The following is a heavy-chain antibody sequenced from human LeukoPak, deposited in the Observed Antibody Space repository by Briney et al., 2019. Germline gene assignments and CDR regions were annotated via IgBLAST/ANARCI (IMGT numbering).Heavy chain of an antibody. Sequence: SETLSLTCTVSGVSISSSSYYWGWIRQPPGKGLEWIGSIYYSGSTYYNPSLKSRVTISVDTSKNQFSLKLSSVTAADTAVYYCANSLGYCSSTSCYWAWFDPWGQGNLVTVSS. CDR3: ANSLGYCSSTSCYWAWFDP. CDR2: IYYSGST. CDR1: GVSISSSSYY. J-gene: IGHJ5*02. D-gene: IGHD2-2*01. V-gene: IGHV4-39*01.